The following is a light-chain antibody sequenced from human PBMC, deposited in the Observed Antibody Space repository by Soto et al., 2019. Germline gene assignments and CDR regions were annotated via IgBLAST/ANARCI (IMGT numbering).Light chain of an antibody. CDR3: QQYNSYLIT. Sequence: DIQMSQSPSSLSASVGDRVTITCQASQDISNYLNWYQQKPGKAPKLLICASSTLESGVPSRFSGSGSGTEFTLTISSLQPDDFATYYCQQYNSYLITFGQGTRLEIK. V-gene: IGKV1-16*01. CDR1: QDISNY. CDR2: ASS. J-gene: IGKJ5*01.